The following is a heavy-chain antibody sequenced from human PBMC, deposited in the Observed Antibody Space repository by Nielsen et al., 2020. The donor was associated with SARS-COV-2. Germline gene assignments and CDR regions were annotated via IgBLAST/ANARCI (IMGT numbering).Heavy chain of an antibody. V-gene: IGHV3-15*01. CDR1: GFTFSNAW. D-gene: IGHD3-22*01. Sequence: GGSLRLSCAASGFTFSNAWMSWVRQAPGKGLEWVGRIKSKTDGGTTDYAAPVKGRFTISRDDSKNTLYLQMNSLKTEDTAVYYCTTWAIVVGPRLMFEDYWGQGTLVTVSS. CDR3: TTWAIVVGPRLMFEDY. J-gene: IGHJ4*02. CDR2: IKSKTDGGTT.